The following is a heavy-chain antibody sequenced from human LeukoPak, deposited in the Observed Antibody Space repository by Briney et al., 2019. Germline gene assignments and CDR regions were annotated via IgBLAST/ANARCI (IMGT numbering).Heavy chain of an antibody. CDR1: GYSFASSW. D-gene: IGHD2-8*01. CDR2: IYPDDSDT. Sequence: GGSLRLSCKGSGYSFASSWIGWVRQMPRKGLEWMGIIYPDDSDTRYSPSFEGQITISVDKSISTAYLQWSSLKASDTAVYYCARHGHCTNGVCYSNYYYHMDVWGKGTTVTVSS. J-gene: IGHJ6*03. V-gene: IGHV5-51*01. CDR3: ARHGHCTNGVCYSNYYYHMDV.